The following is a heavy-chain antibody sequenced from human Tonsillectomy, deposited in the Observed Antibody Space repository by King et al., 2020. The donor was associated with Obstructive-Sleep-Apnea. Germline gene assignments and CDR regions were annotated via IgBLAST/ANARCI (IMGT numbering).Heavy chain of an antibody. D-gene: IGHD2-8*02. CDR2: ISSSSSTI. J-gene: IGHJ4*02. CDR3: ARPTAGGY. CDR1: GFTFSSYS. V-gene: IGHV3-48*01. Sequence: VQLVESGGGLVQPGGSLRLSCAASGFTFSSYSMNWDRQAPGKGLEWVSYISSSSSTIYYADSVKGRFTISRDNAKNSLYLQMNSLRAEDTAVYYCARPTAGGYWGQGTLVTVSS.